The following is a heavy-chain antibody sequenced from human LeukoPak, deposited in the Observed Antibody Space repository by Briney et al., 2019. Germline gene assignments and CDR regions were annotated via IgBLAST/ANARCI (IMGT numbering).Heavy chain of an antibody. Sequence: PSETLSLTCTVSGDSISSSSYYWGWIRQPPGKGLEWIGSIYYSGNTYYNPSLKSRVTISVDTSKTQFSLKLSSVTAADTAVYYCARDITGSFDYWGQGNLVTVSS. CDR3: ARDITGSFDY. J-gene: IGHJ4*02. D-gene: IGHD1-14*01. CDR2: IYYSGNT. V-gene: IGHV4-39*07. CDR1: GDSISSSSYY.